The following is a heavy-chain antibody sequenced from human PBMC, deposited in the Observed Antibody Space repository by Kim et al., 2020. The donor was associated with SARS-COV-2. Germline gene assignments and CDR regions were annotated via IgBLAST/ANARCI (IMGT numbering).Heavy chain of an antibody. CDR2: IKSKTDGGTT. CDR3: TTGAEAAAGKRHY. J-gene: IGHJ4*02. Sequence: GGSLRLSCAASGFTFSNAWMSWVRQAPGKGLEWVGRIKSKTDGGTTDYAAPVKGRFTISRDDSKNTLYLQMNSLKTEDTAVYYCTTGAEAAAGKRHYWGQGTLVTVSS. V-gene: IGHV3-15*01. CDR1: GFTFSNAW. D-gene: IGHD6-13*01.